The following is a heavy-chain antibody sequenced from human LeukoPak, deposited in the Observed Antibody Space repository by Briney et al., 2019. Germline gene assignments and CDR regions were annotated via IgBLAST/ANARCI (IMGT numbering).Heavy chain of an antibody. CDR3: ARDPPGKGLD. V-gene: IGHV4-31*03. CDR2: IYYSGST. Sequence: SETLSLTCTVSGGSISSGGYYWSWIRQHPGEGLERIGYIYYSGSTYYNPSLKSRVTISVDTSKNQFSLKLSSVTAADTAVYYCARDPPGKGLDWGQGTLVTVSS. CDR1: GGSISSGGYY. J-gene: IGHJ4*02.